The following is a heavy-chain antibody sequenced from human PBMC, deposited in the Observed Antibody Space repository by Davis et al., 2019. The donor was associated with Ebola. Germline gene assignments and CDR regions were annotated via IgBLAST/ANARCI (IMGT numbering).Heavy chain of an antibody. CDR3: ARGVIATFDP. V-gene: IGHV4-59*08. CDR1: GGSVSSYY. J-gene: IGHJ5*02. CDR2: IYYSGST. Sequence: SETLSLTCNVSGGSVSSYYWSWIRQPPGKGLEWIGYIYYSGSTNYNPSLKSRVTISVDTSKNQFSLKLSSVTAADTAVYYCARGVIATFDPWGQGTLVTVSS. D-gene: IGHD3-10*01.